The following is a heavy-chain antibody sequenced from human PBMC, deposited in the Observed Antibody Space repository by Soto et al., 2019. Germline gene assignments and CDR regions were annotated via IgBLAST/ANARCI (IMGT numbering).Heavy chain of an antibody. CDR2: TYYRSQWYN. V-gene: IGHV6-1*01. CDR3: ARTVARDYYYKGVDV. D-gene: IGHD6-19*01. CDR1: GDSVSSNSAA. J-gene: IGHJ6*02. Sequence: QVQLQQSGPGLVKPSQTLSLTCVISGDSVSSNSAAWNWVRQSPSRGLEWLGRTYYRSQWYNDYAVSVKGRITINPDTSTNQFSLQLSSVTPEDTAVYYCARTVARDYYYKGVDVWGQGTTVTVSS.